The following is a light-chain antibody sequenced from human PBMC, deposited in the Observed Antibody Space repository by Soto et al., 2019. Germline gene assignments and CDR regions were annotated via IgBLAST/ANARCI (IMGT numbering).Light chain of an antibody. J-gene: IGKJ4*01. V-gene: IGKV3-15*01. Sequence: EIVMTQSPATLSVSPGERATLSCRASQSVGSNLAWYQQKPGQAPSLLIYGASTRATGIPGRFSGSGSGTEFTLTISSLQSEDFAVYFCQQYNSWPPLTFGGGTKVDIK. CDR3: QQYNSWPPLT. CDR2: GAS. CDR1: QSVGSN.